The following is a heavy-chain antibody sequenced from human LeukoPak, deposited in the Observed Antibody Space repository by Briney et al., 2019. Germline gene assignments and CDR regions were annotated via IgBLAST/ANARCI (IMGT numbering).Heavy chain of an antibody. J-gene: IGHJ3*02. Sequence: SQTLSLTCTVSGSSISSGGYYWSWIRQHPGKGLEWIGHIYYSGSTYYNPSLKSRVTISVDTSKNQFSLKLSSVTAADTAVYYCARQRKRMIVVVSRGGNAFDIWGQGTMVTVSS. CDR1: GSSISSGGYY. D-gene: IGHD3-22*01. CDR3: ARQRKRMIVVVSRGGNAFDI. CDR2: IYYSGST. V-gene: IGHV4-31*03.